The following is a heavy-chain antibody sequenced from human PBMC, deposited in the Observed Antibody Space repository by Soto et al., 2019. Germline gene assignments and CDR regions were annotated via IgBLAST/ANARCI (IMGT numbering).Heavy chain of an antibody. CDR2: IWYDGSNK. Sequence: GGSLRLSCAASGFTFSSYGMHWVRQAPGKGLEWVAVIWYDGSNKYYADSVKGRFTISRDNSKNTLYLQMNSLRAEDTAVYYCARDYVEYSSSSFDYWGQGTLVTVSS. CDR3: ARDYVEYSSSSFDY. CDR1: GFTFSSYG. V-gene: IGHV3-33*01. J-gene: IGHJ4*02. D-gene: IGHD6-13*01.